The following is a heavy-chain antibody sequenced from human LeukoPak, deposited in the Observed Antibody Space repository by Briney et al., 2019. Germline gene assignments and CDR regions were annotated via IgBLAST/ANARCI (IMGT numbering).Heavy chain of an antibody. CDR3: ARVADYYVSGHFDY. J-gene: IGHJ4*02. Sequence: GGSLRLSCAASGFTVSGNYMIRVRQTPGKRLEWVSLIYSGGNTYYTDSVKGRSTISRDNSENTLYLQMNSLRTEDTAVYYCARVADYYVSGHFDYWGQGTLVTVSS. V-gene: IGHV3-53*01. D-gene: IGHD3-10*01. CDR1: GFTVSGNY. CDR2: IYSGGNT.